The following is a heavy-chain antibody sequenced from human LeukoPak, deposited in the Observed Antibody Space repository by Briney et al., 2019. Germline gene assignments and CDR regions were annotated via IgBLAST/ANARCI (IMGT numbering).Heavy chain of an antibody. CDR2: IHNGGST. J-gene: IGHJ6*02. CDR1: GFTVSTNH. Sequence: PGGSLRLSCVASGFTVSTNHMNWVRQAPGRGLEWVSVIHNGGSTYYADSVKGRFTISRDNSKNTLYLQLNSLRVEDTAVYYCGRAMHVWGQGTTVTVSS. CDR3: GRAMHV. V-gene: IGHV3-53*01.